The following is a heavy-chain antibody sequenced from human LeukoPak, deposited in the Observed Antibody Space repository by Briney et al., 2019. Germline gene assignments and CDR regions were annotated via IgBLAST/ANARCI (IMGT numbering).Heavy chain of an antibody. V-gene: IGHV1-18*01. D-gene: IGHD4-11*01. Sequence: ASVKVSCKASGYTFTSHGLSWARQAPGQGLEWMGWISIYSGNTNYAQKFQDRISMTTDTSTSTAYMELRSLRSDDTAVYYCARDFAVTTQKYYYYYGMDVWGQGTTVTVSS. J-gene: IGHJ6*02. CDR2: ISIYSGNT. CDR1: GYTFTSHG. CDR3: ARDFAVTTQKYYYYYGMDV.